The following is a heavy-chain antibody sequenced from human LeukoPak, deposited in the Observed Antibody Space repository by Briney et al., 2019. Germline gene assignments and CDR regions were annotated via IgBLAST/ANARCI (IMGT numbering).Heavy chain of an antibody. J-gene: IGHJ4*02. CDR3: ARGEYSNGYPYRLDS. V-gene: IGHV1-2*02. CDR2: INTKSGDA. D-gene: IGHD3-16*01. CDR1: GSTFSDYH. Sequence: ASVKVSCKASGSTFSDYHINWVRQASGQGPEWMGWINTKSGDAKYNQAFQGRVTMTRDTSISTAYMELNRLRSDDTAMYYCARGEYSNGYPYRLDSWGQGTLVTVSS.